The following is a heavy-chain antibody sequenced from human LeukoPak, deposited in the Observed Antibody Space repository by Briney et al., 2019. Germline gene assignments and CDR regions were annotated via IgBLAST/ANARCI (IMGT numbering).Heavy chain of an antibody. D-gene: IGHD1-26*01. CDR1: EFSVGSNY. Sequence: GGSLRLSCAASEFSVGSNYMTWVRQAPGKGLEWVSLIYSGGSTYYADSVKGRFTISRDNAKNSLYLQMNSLRAEDTAVYYCARDMVGATRGTFDYWGQGTLVTVSS. CDR2: IYSGGST. V-gene: IGHV3-66*01. CDR3: ARDMVGATRGTFDY. J-gene: IGHJ4*02.